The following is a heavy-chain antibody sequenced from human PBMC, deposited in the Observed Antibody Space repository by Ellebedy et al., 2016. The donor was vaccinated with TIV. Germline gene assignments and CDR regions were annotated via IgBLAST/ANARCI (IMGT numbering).Heavy chain of an antibody. CDR3: TVVRGAKPFDH. J-gene: IGHJ4*02. CDR1: GFTFSGSA. CDR2: IRSKANTYAT. Sequence: GESLKISCAASGFTFSGSAMHWVRQASGTGLEWVGRIRSKANTYATAYAASVKGRFTVSRDDSKNTAYLQMNSLKTEDTAVYYCTVVRGAKPFDHWGQGTLVTVSS. V-gene: IGHV3-73*01. D-gene: IGHD3-10*01.